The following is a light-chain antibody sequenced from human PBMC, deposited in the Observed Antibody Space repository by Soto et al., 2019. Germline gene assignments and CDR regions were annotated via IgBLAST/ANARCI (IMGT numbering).Light chain of an antibody. CDR3: QQRSNWPRT. Sequence: EIVLTQSPATLSLSPGERATLSCRASQSVSSYLAWYQQKPGQAPRLLIYDASNRATGIPARFSGSGSGTDFTLPISSLEPEDFAVYYCQQRSNWPRTFGXGTKVDIK. V-gene: IGKV3-11*01. CDR1: QSVSSY. CDR2: DAS. J-gene: IGKJ1*01.